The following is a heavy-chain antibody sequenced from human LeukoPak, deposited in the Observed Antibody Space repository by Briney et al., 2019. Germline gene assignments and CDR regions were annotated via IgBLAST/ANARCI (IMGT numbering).Heavy chain of an antibody. CDR1: GFTFSNHG. V-gene: IGHV3-33*01. CDR2: IWFGGRKK. CDR3: TRQKDDALDV. J-gene: IGHJ3*01. Sequence: GVSLRLSCAASGFTFSNHGMHWVRQAPGKGLEWVAVIWFGGRKKYNADSVKGRFTISRDNSKNTLYLQVNSLRAEDTAVYYCTRQKDDALDVRGQGTMVTVS.